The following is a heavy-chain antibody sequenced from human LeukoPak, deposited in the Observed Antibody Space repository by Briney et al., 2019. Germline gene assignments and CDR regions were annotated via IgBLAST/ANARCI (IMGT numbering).Heavy chain of an antibody. CDR2: INHSGST. CDR1: GGSITSGSHY. CDR3: ARGPGYCSSTSCPN. J-gene: IGHJ4*02. V-gene: IGHV4-39*07. D-gene: IGHD2-2*01. Sequence: SQTLSLTCTVSGGSITSGSHYWSWIRQPPGKGLEWIGEINHSGSTNYNPSLKSRVTISVDTSKNQFSLKLSSVTAADTAVYYCARGPGYCSSTSCPNWGQGTLVTVSS.